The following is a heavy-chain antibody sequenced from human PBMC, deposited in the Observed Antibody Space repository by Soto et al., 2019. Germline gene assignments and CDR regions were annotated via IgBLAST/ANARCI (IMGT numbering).Heavy chain of an antibody. J-gene: IGHJ3*01. CDR1: GYTFTSYY. CDR2: INPSGGST. CDR3: ARGISFLVVVITYNAFDF. D-gene: IGHD3-22*01. Sequence: ASVKLSCKASGYTFTSYYMHWVRQAPGQGLEWMGIINPSGGSTSYAQKFQGRVTMTRDTSTSTVYMELSSLRSEDTAVYYCARGISFLVVVITYNAFDFWCQATMVSLSS. V-gene: IGHV1-46*01.